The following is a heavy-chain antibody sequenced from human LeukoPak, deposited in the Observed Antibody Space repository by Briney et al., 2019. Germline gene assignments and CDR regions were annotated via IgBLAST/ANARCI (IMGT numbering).Heavy chain of an antibody. CDR1: GFTVSSNY. J-gene: IGHJ4*02. CDR3: ARVSSSWHYYFDY. D-gene: IGHD6-13*01. Sequence: GGSLRLSCAASGFTVSSNYMSWVRQAPGKGLEWVSVIYSGGGTYYADSVKGRFTISRDNSKNTLYLRMNSLRAEDTAVYYCARVSSSWHYYFDYWGQGTLVTVSS. CDR2: IYSGGGT. V-gene: IGHV3-66*01.